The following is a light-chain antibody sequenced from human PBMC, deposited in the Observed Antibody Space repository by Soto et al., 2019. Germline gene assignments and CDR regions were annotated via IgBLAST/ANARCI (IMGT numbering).Light chain of an antibody. V-gene: IGLV2-14*01. CDR2: DVS. J-gene: IGLJ1*01. CDR1: SSDVGAYNS. Sequence: QSVLTQPASVSGSPGQSITIFCTGTSSDVGAYNSVSWYQQHPGKVPKLIIYDVSTRPSGVSYRFSGSKSGNTASLTISGFQAEDEADYYCTSYTSSVTYVFGGGTKVTVL. CDR3: TSYTSSVTYV.